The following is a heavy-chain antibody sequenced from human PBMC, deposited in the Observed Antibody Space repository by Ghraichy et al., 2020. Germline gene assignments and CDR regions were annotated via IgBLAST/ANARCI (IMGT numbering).Heavy chain of an antibody. CDR2: ISYDGSNK. CDR1: GITFSSYG. D-gene: IGHD3-3*01. V-gene: IGHV3-30*18. Sequence: SLRLSCAASGITFSSYGMHWVRQAPGKGLEWVAVISYDGSNKYYADSVKGRFTISRDNSKNTLYLQMNSLRAEDTAVYYCAKDLELGEWLLTYYYYGMDVWGQGTTVTVSS. CDR3: AKDLELGEWLLTYYYYGMDV. J-gene: IGHJ6*02.